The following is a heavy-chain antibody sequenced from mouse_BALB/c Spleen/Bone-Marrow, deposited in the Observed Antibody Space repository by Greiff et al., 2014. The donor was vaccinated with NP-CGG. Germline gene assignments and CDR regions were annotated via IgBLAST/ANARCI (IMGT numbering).Heavy chain of an antibody. CDR1: GFTFSSYG. CDR3: ARQRGGGYYGFFAY. J-gene: IGHJ3*01. D-gene: IGHD1-1*01. Sequence: EVKLVESGGALVKPGGSLKLSCAASGFTFSSYGMSWVRQTPDKRLECVATISSGDGYTYYPDSVKGRFTISRDNAKNTLYLQMSSLTSEDSAMYYCARQRGGGYYGFFAYWGQGTLVTVSA. V-gene: IGHV5-6*01. CDR2: ISSGDGYT.